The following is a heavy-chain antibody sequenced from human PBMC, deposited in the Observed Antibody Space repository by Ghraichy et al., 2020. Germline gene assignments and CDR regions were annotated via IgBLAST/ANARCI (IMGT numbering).Heavy chain of an antibody. V-gene: IGHV4-59*08. J-gene: IGHJ1*01. CDR3: ARHLNGVSSSWYRGYFQH. Sequence: SETLSLTCTVSGGSISSYYWSWIRQPPGKGLEWIGYIYYSGSTNYNPSLKSRVTISVDTSKNQFSLKLSSVTAADTAVYYCARHLNGVSSSWYRGYFQHWGQGTLVTVSS. CDR1: GGSISSYY. D-gene: IGHD6-13*01. CDR2: IYYSGST.